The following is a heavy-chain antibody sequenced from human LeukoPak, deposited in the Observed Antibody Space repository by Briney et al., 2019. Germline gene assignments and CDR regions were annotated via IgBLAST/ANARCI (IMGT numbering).Heavy chain of an antibody. V-gene: IGHV3-33*06. J-gene: IGHJ3*02. CDR1: GFTFSSYG. CDR2: IWYDGSNK. CDR3: AKSTLNYYDSSGHDAFDI. D-gene: IGHD3-22*01. Sequence: QPGGSLRLSCAASGFTFSSYGMHRVRQAPGKGLEWVAVIWYDGSNKYYADSVKGRFTISRDNSKNTLYLQMNSLRAEDTAVYYCAKSTLNYYDSSGHDAFDIWGQGTMVTVSS.